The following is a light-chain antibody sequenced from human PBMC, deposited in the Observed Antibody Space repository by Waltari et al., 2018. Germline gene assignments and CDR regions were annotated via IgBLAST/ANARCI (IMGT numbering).Light chain of an antibody. CDR3: LQYLHTPRT. Sequence: DVVMPQSPDPLAVSLGERATIHCKSRPSLLYTSNNKNYLSWYQQKPGQPPKILIYWASIRESGVPDRFSGSGSGTDFTLTISGLQAEDVASYFCLQYLHTPRTFGQGTKVEIK. J-gene: IGKJ1*01. CDR2: WAS. V-gene: IGKV4-1*01. CDR1: PSLLYTSNNKNY.